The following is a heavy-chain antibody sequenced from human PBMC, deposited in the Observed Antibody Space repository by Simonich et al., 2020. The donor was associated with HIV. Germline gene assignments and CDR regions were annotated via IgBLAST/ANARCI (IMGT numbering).Heavy chain of an antibody. J-gene: IGHJ2*01. CDR3: ARHSASYDSSGRRYFDL. D-gene: IGHD3-22*01. V-gene: IGHV4-34*01. Sequence: QVQLQQWGAGLLKPSETLSLTCAAYGGSFSGYYWSWIRQPPGKGLEWIGEINQSGSTNYNPSLKSRGTISLDTSKHQFSLKLSSVTAADTAVYYCARHSASYDSSGRRYFDLWGRGTLVTVFS. CDR2: INQSGST. CDR1: GGSFSGYY.